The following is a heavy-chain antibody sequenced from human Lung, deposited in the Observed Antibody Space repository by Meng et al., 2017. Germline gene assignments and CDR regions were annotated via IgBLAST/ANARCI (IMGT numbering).Heavy chain of an antibody. CDR2: INHSGST. Sequence: QVELQHWGAGLLKPSETLSLTCVVSGGSFSDYYWSWIRQPPGKGLEWIGEINHSGSTNYNPSLESRATISVDTSQNNLSLKLSSVTDADSAVYYCARGPTTMAHDFDYWGQGTLVTVSS. D-gene: IGHD4-11*01. J-gene: IGHJ4*02. V-gene: IGHV4-34*01. CDR3: ARGPTTMAHDFDY. CDR1: GGSFSDYY.